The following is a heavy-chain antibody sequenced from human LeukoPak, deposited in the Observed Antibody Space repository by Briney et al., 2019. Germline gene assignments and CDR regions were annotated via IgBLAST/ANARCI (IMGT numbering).Heavy chain of an antibody. J-gene: IGHJ4*02. V-gene: IGHV1-69*13. D-gene: IGHD5-24*01. CDR1: GGTFSSYA. CDR3: ARDMEMATITGFDY. CDR2: IIPIFGTA. Sequence: GALVKVSCKASGGTFSSYAISWVRQAPGQGLEWMGGIIPIFGTANYAQKFQGRVTITADESTSTAYMELSSLRSEDTAVYYCARDMEMATITGFDYWGQGTLVTVSS.